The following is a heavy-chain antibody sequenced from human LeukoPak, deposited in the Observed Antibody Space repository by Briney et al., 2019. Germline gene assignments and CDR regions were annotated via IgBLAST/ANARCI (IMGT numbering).Heavy chain of an antibody. CDR2: IYYSGST. J-gene: IGHJ5*02. CDR1: GGSISSSSYY. Sequence: SETLSLTCTVSGGSISSSSYYWGWIRQPPGKGLEWIGSIYYSGSTYYNPSLKSRVTISVDTSKNQFSLKLSSVTAADTAVYYCARGAIAVALNWFDPWGQGTLVTVSS. CDR3: ARGAIAVALNWFDP. D-gene: IGHD6-19*01. V-gene: IGHV4-39*01.